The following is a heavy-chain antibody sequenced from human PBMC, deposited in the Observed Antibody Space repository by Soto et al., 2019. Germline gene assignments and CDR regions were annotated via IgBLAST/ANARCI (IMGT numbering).Heavy chain of an antibody. Sequence: QVQLVESGGGVVQPGRSLRLSCAASGFPFTSYGMHWVREGPGKGLEWVAVISYDGSNKFYADSVKGRFTISRDNSKNTLYLQMNRLRPEDTALYYCVGGPYYFDYRGQGTLVIVSS. J-gene: IGHJ4*02. V-gene: IGHV3-30*03. D-gene: IGHD2-15*01. CDR1: GFPFTSYG. CDR2: ISYDGSNK. CDR3: VGGPYYFDY.